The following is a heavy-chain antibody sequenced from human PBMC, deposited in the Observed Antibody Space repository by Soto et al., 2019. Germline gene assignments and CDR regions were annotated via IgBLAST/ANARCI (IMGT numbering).Heavy chain of an antibody. J-gene: IGHJ6*02. Sequence: QVQLVESGGGVVQPGRSLRLSCAASGFTFSRYGMHWVRQAPGKWLEWGALISHDGSKKNYADSVNGRFTIARDSSKNTLYLQVTSLRAEDTAVYYCEKAIYYDSGYSCYFYGMDVWGQGTTVTVSS. V-gene: IGHV3-30*18. CDR3: EKAIYYDSGYSCYFYGMDV. D-gene: IGHD3-22*01. CDR1: GFTFSRYG. CDR2: ISHDGSKK.